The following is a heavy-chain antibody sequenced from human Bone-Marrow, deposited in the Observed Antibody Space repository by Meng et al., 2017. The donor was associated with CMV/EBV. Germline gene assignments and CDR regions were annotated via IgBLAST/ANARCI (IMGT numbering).Heavy chain of an antibody. CDR3: ARGLISVDP. D-gene: IGHD3-10*01. J-gene: IGHJ5*02. CDR1: GFTFSDYY. V-gene: IGHV3-7*01. CDR2: IKEDGSEK. Sequence: GGSLRLSCAASGFTFSDYYMNWIRQAPGKGLEWVANIKEDGSEKYYVDSAKGRFTISRDNAKNSVYLQMNSLRAEDTAVYYCARGLISVDPWGQGTLVTVSS.